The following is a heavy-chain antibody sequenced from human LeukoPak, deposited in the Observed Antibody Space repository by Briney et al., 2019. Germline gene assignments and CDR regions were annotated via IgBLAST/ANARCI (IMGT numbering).Heavy chain of an antibody. V-gene: IGHV1-3*01. CDR3: AGICSGGSCGGSGFDY. J-gene: IGHJ4*02. CDR1: GYTFTSYA. CDR2: INAGNGNT. Sequence: GSSVKVSCKASGYTFTSYAMHWVRQAPGQRLEWMGWINAGNGNTKYPQKFQGRVTITRDTSASTAYMELSSLRSEDTAVYYCAGICSGGSCGGSGFDYWGQGTLVTVSS. D-gene: IGHD2-15*01.